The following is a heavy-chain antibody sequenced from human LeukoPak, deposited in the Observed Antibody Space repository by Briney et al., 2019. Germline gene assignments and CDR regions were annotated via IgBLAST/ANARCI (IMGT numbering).Heavy chain of an antibody. J-gene: IGHJ6*03. V-gene: IGHV4-34*01. Sequence: SETLSLTCAVYGGSFSGYYWSWIRQPPGKGLEWIGEINHSGSTNYNPSLKSRVTISVDTSKNQFSLKLSPVTAADTAVYYCARGFWSGYYSGTLVNPYYYYYYMDVWGKGTTVTVSS. CDR3: ARGFWSGYYSGTLVNPYYYYYYMDV. D-gene: IGHD3-3*01. CDR2: INHSGST. CDR1: GGSFSGYY.